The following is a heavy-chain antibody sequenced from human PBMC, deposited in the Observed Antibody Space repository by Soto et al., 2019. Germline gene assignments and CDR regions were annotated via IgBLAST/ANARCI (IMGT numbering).Heavy chain of an antibody. Sequence: ASVKVSCKASGYTFTSYGSSWVRQAPGQGREWMGWISAYNGNTNYAQKLQGRVTMTTDTSTSTAYMELRSLRSDDTAVYYCARHPYSIEAALNYYYGMDVWGQGTTVTVSS. D-gene: IGHD6-13*01. J-gene: IGHJ6*02. CDR3: ARHPYSIEAALNYYYGMDV. CDR2: ISAYNGNT. CDR1: GYTFTSYG. V-gene: IGHV1-18*01.